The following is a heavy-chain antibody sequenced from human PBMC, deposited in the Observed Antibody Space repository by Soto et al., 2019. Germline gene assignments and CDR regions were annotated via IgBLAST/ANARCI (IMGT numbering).Heavy chain of an antibody. D-gene: IGHD3-22*01. J-gene: IGHJ6*02. CDR3: TTDYYYDSSGPWYGMDV. V-gene: IGHV3-15*01. CDR1: GFTFSNAW. Sequence: GGSLRLSCAASGFTFSNAWMSWVRQAPGKGLEWVGRIKSKTDGGTTDYAAPVKGRFTISRDDSKNTLYLQMNSLKTEDTAVYYCTTDYYYDSSGPWYGMDVWGQGTTVTVSS. CDR2: IKSKTDGGTT.